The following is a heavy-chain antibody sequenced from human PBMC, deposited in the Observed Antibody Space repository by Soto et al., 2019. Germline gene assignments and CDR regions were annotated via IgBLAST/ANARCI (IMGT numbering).Heavy chain of an antibody. CDR1: GGSFSGYY. J-gene: IGHJ4*02. CDR3: AGEIDIVVVQGCYFDY. CDR2: INHSGST. V-gene: IGHV4-34*01. D-gene: IGHD2-2*01. Sequence: QVQLQQWGAGLLKPSETLSLTCAVYGGSFSGYYWSWIRQPPGKGLEWIGEINHSGSTNYNPSLKNRVTISVDTSKNQSCLRLGSVTAADTAVYYCAGEIDIVVVQGCYFDYWGEGTLVTVSS.